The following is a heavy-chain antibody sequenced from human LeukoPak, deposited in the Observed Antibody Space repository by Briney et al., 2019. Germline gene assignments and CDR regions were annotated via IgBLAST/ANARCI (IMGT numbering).Heavy chain of an antibody. CDR1: GFTLSNAW. V-gene: IGHV3-15*01. CDR2: IKSKTDGGTT. CDR3: TTDPPLLEVDY. D-gene: IGHD1-26*01. Sequence: GGSLRLSCAASGFTLSNAWMSWVRQAPGRGLEWVGRIKSKTDGGTTDYAAPVKGRFTISRDDSKNTLYLQMNSLKTEDTAVYYCTTDPPLLEVDYWGQGTLVTVSS. J-gene: IGHJ4*02.